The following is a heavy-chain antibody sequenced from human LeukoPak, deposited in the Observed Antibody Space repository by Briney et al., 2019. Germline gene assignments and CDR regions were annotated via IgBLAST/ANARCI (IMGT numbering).Heavy chain of an antibody. J-gene: IGHJ4*02. CDR1: GFTFSSYA. D-gene: IGHD6-13*01. V-gene: IGHV3-30*01. Sequence: PGRSLRLSCAASGFTFSSYAMHWVRQAPGKGLEWVVVISYDGSNKYYADSVKGRFTISRDNSKNTLYLQMNSLRAEDTAVYYCARVLPPVGSSWYSYSPIDYWGQGTLVTVSS. CDR2: ISYDGSNK. CDR3: ARVLPPVGSSWYSYSPIDY.